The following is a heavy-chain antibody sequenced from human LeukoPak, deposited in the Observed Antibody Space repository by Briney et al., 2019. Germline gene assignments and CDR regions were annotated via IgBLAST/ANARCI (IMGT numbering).Heavy chain of an antibody. J-gene: IGHJ5*02. V-gene: IGHV4-30-2*01. CDR2: IYHSGST. CDR1: GGSISSGGYS. CDR3: ARTTVTSHRNNWFDP. Sequence: SSETLSLTCAVSGGSISSGGYSWSWIRQPPGKGLEWIGYIYHSGSTYYNPSLKSRVTISVDRSKNQFSLKLSSVTAADTAVYYCARTTVTSHRNNWFDPWGQGTLVTVSS. D-gene: IGHD4-17*01.